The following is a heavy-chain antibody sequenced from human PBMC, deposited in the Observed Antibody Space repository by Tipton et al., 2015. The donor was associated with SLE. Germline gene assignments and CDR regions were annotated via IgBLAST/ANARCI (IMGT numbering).Heavy chain of an antibody. D-gene: IGHD1-26*01. CDR2: INPNSGGT. CDR1: GYTFTDYY. Sequence: QSGAEVKTPGASVEVSCKASGYTFTDYYMNWVRQAPGQGLEWMGRINPNSGGTNYAQKFQGRVTMTRDTSISTAYMELSRLRSDDAAVYYCARLYSGSYYYYYYGMDVWGQGTTVTVSS. CDR3: ARLYSGSYYYYYYGMDV. J-gene: IGHJ6*02. V-gene: IGHV1-2*06.